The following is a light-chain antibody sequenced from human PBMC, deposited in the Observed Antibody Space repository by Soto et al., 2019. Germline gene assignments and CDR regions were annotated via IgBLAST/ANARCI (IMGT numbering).Light chain of an antibody. CDR1: QNIKNY. J-gene: IGKJ5*01. Sequence: SVDDRDTITCRASQNIKNYLNWYQQKPGKAPKLLIYASSSLQSGVPSRFSVSVSGADCIPTYVCLLAVAVEPYFRPQGYGTPLPCGQGTRLEIK. V-gene: IGKV1-39*01. CDR2: ASS. CDR3: PQGYGTPLP.